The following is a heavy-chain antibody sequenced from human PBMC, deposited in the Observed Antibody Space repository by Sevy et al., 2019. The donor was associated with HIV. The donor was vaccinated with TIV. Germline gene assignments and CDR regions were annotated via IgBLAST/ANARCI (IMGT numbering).Heavy chain of an antibody. Sequence: GSLRLSCAASGFIFSNYNMNWVRQAPGKGLEWVSYISSSSSTIHYADSVKGRFTISRDNAKNSLYLQTNSLRDEDTAVYYCARGIVEIDYWGQGTLVTVSS. D-gene: IGHD1-26*01. V-gene: IGHV3-48*02. CDR2: ISSSSSTI. CDR3: ARGIVEIDY. CDR1: GFIFSNYN. J-gene: IGHJ4*02.